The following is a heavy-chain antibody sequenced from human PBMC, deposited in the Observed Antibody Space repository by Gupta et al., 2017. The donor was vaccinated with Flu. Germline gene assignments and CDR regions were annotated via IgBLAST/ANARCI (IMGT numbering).Heavy chain of an antibody. J-gene: IGHJ4*02. CDR1: GFTFDDYG. D-gene: IGHD4-17*01. CDR2: NNGNGSSK. V-gene: IGHV3-20*01. Sequence: EVQLVESGGGVVRPGGSLRLSCAASGFTFDDYGMSCVRQDPGKGLEWGAGNNGNGSSKGYEDWGKGRFTISRDNAKNSLDLKMNSLRAEDTALYHCVRTSGGGDGDHVDDGGKGTMVTVSS. CDR3: VRTSGGGDGDHVDD.